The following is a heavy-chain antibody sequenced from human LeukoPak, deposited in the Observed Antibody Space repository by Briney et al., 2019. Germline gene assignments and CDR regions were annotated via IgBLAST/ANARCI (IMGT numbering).Heavy chain of an antibody. Sequence: VSVKVSCKASGGTFSSYAISWVRQAPGQRLEWMGWINAGNGNTKYSQKFQGRVTITRDTSASTAYMELSSLRSEDTAVYYCARTPLSSSGWYSYYYYGMDVWGQGTTVTVSS. J-gene: IGHJ6*02. D-gene: IGHD6-19*01. CDR2: INAGNGNT. V-gene: IGHV1-3*01. CDR1: GGTFSSYA. CDR3: ARTPLSSSGWYSYYYYGMDV.